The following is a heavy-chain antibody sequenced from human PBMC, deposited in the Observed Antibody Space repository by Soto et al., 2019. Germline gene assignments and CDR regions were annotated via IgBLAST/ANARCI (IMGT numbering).Heavy chain of an antibody. Sequence: GGSLRLSCAASGFTFSSYDMHWVRQAAGKGLEWVADISYGGSTKYYADSVKGRFTISRDNSKNTLYLQMNSLRAEDTAVYYCARVLYYDFWSGYYPTHGWFDPWGQGTLVTVSS. CDR3: ARVLYYDFWSGYYPTHGWFDP. CDR1: GFTFSSYD. V-gene: IGHV3-30*03. J-gene: IGHJ5*02. D-gene: IGHD3-3*01. CDR2: ISYGGSTK.